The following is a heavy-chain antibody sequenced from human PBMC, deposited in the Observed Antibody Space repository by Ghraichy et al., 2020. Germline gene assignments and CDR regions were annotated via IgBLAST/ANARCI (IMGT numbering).Heavy chain of an antibody. J-gene: IGHJ3*02. CDR1: GGSFSGYY. Sequence: SETLSLTCAVYGGSFSGYYWSWIRQPPGKGLEWIGEINHSGSTNYNPSLKSRVTISVDTSKNQFSLKLSSVTAADTAVYYCARGTITIFGESAFGIWGQGTXXXXSS. CDR2: INHSGST. CDR3: ARGTITIFGESAFGI. D-gene: IGHD3-3*01. V-gene: IGHV4-34*01.